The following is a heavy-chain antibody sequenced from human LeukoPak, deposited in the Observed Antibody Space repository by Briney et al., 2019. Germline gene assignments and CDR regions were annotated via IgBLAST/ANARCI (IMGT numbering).Heavy chain of an antibody. CDR2: INAGNGNT. CDR1: GYTFTSYA. J-gene: IGHJ3*02. CDR3: ARRDTPRPLTSGYCSGGSCCSRVGAFDI. D-gene: IGHD2-15*01. Sequence: ASVKVSCKASGYTFTSYAMHWVRQAPGQRLEWMGWINAGNGNTKYSQKFQGRVTITRDTSASTAYMELSSLRSEDTAVYYCARRDTPRPLTSGYCSGGSCCSRVGAFDIWGQGTMVTVSS. V-gene: IGHV1-3*01.